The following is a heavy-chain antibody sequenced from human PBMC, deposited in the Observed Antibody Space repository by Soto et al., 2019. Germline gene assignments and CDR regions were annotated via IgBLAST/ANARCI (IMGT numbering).Heavy chain of an antibody. D-gene: IGHD4-17*01. V-gene: IGHV3-30-3*01. CDR1: GFTFNIYA. J-gene: IGHJ6*02. CDR2: ISFDGTKK. Sequence: PGGSLRLSCAASGFTFNIYALHWVRQAPGKGLEWVAVISFDGTKKYYSDSVKGRFTISRDNLKNTLYLQMNNLSVEDASLYVCAREDDYGYRYIIYGLDVWGQGTTVTVSS. CDR3: AREDDYGYRYIIYGLDV.